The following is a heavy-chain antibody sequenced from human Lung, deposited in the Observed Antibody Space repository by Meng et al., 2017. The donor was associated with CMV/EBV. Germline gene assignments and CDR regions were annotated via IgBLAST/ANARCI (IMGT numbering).Heavy chain of an antibody. Sequence: SETLSLXXAVYGGSFSGYYWSWIRQPPGEGLEWIGEINHSGSTNHNPSLKSRVTISVDTSKNQFSLKLSSVTAADTAVYYCARYTIFYYYNGMAVWGQGTTVXVSS. CDR3: ARYTIFYYYNGMAV. CDR2: INHSGST. D-gene: IGHD3-3*01. CDR1: GGSFSGYY. V-gene: IGHV4-34*01. J-gene: IGHJ6*02.